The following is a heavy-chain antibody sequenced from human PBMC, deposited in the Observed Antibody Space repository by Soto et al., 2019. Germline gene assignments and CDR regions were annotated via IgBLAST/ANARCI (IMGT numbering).Heavy chain of an antibody. CDR1: GFSVSDYF. D-gene: IGHD3-10*01. Sequence: EVQLVESGGGLVQPGGSLRLSCVGAGFSVSDYFMTWVRQAPGKGLEWVANIKEDGSEKYYVESVKGRFTVSRNNARNSLSLLMNTLRDEASVVYYCARLRFRGSGVWGQGTTVTVSS. V-gene: IGHV3-7*03. CDR2: IKEDGSEK. CDR3: ARLRFRGSGV. J-gene: IGHJ6*02.